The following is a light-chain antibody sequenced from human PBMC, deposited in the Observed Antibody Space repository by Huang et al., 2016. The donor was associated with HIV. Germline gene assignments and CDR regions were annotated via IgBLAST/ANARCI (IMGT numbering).Light chain of an antibody. CDR1: QGISNS. CDR2: AAS. V-gene: IGKV1-NL1*01. CDR3: QQYYSTPQT. J-gene: IGKJ1*01. Sequence: DIQMTQSPSSLSASVGDRVTITCRASQGISNSLACDQQKPGKAPKLLLYAASRLESGVPSRCSGSGSGTDYTLTISSLQPEDFATYYCQQYYSTPQTFGQGTKVEIK.